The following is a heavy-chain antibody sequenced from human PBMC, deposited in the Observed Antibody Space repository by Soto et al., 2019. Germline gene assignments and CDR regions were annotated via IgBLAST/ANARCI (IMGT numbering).Heavy chain of an antibody. V-gene: IGHV4-59*01. Sequence: PSETLSLTCTVSGGSISSYYWRWIRQPPGKGLEWIGYIYYSGSTNYNPSLKSRVTISVDTSKNQFSLKLSSVTAADTAVYYCAREVAGRSYQPIDFWGQGTLVTVSS. CDR2: IYYSGST. CDR1: GGSISSYY. J-gene: IGHJ4*02. D-gene: IGHD2-15*01. CDR3: AREVAGRSYQPIDF.